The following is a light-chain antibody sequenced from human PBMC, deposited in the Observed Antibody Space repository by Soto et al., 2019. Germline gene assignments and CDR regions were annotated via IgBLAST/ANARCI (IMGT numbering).Light chain of an antibody. V-gene: IGKV3-11*01. CDR3: QQRANWPPLT. CDR2: DAS. CDR1: QRISNY. Sequence: ELVLTQSPATLSLSPGERATLSCRASQRISNYLAWYQQKPGQAPRLLIYDASHRATGIPARFSGSVSETDFYRTISSLEPEDFAVYYCQQRANWPPLTFGGGTRVEIK. J-gene: IGKJ4*01.